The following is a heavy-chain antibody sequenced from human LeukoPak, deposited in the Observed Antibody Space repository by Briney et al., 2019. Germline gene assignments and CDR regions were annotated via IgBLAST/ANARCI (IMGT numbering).Heavy chain of an antibody. V-gene: IGHV3-64D*09. J-gene: IGHJ4*02. D-gene: IGHD1-26*01. Sequence: PGGSLRLSCSASGFTFSSYAMHWVRQGPGKGLEYVSGINDSGGTKHYADSVKGRFTISRDDSKNTPYLQMSSLRAEDTAVYYCVKDLSGSYTFDYWGQGTLVTVSS. CDR1: GFTFSSYA. CDR3: VKDLSGSYTFDY. CDR2: INDSGGTK.